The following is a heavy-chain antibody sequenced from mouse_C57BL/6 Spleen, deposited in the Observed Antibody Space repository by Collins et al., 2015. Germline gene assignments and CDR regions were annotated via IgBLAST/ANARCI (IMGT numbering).Heavy chain of an antibody. Sequence: QVQLQQSGAELMKPGASVKLSCKATGYTFTGYWIEWVKQRPGHGLEWIGEILPGSGSTSYNEKLKGKATFTADTSSNTAYMQLSSLTTEDSAIYYCARRYLLYAMDYWGQGTSVTVSS. V-gene: IGHV1-9*01. CDR3: ARRYLLYAMDY. CDR2: ILPGSGST. CDR1: GYTFTGYW. J-gene: IGHJ4*01. D-gene: IGHD1-1*01.